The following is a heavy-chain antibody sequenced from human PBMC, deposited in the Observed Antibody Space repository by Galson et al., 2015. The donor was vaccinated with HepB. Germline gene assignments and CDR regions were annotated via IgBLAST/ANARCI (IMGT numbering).Heavy chain of an antibody. J-gene: IGHJ6*03. Sequence: SVKVSCKASGYTFTSYDTNWVRQATGQGLEWMGWMNPNSGNTSYAQKFQGRVTMTRNTSISTAYMELSSLRSEDTAVYYCARLGSSERYYYYYYYMDVWGKGTTVTVSS. CDR2: MNPNSGNT. CDR1: GYTFTSYD. CDR3: ARLGSSERYYYYYYYMDV. V-gene: IGHV1-8*01. D-gene: IGHD5-24*01.